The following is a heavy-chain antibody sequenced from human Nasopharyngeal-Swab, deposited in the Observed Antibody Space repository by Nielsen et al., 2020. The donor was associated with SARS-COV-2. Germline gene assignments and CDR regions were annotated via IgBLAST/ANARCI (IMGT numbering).Heavy chain of an antibody. D-gene: IGHD5-18*01. CDR2: INHSGST. J-gene: IGHJ6*02. Sequence: SETLSLTCAVYGGSFSGYYWSWIRQPPGKGLEWIGEINHSGSTNYNPSLKSRVTISVDTSKTQFSLKLSSVAAADTAVYYCARVAGYSYGLAWYYYYGMDVWGQGTTVTVSS. CDR1: GGSFSGYY. CDR3: ARVAGYSYGLAWYYYYGMDV. V-gene: IGHV4-34*01.